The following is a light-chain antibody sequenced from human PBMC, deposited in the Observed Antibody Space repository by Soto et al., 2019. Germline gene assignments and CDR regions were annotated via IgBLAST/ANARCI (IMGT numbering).Light chain of an antibody. J-gene: IGKJ5*01. Sequence: DIQMTQSPSTLSASVGDRVTITCRANESISNWLAWYQQAPGTAPKLLVFDASSLKSGVPSRFSGRGSGTEFTLTVTSLQPDDFATYYCQQYKSYSSVTFGQGTRLEIK. CDR3: QQYKSYSSVT. CDR2: DAS. V-gene: IGKV1-5*01. CDR1: ESISNW.